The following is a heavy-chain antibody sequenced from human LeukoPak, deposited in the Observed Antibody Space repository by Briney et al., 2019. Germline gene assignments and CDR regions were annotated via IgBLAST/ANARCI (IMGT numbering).Heavy chain of an antibody. D-gene: IGHD6-19*01. J-gene: IGHJ4*02. Sequence: QAGGSLRLSCAASGFTFSSYEMNWVRQAPGKGLEWVSYISSSGSTIYYADSVKGRFTISRDNAKNSLYLQMNSLRAEDTAVYYCARFVSGAVAGYFDYWGQGTLVTVSS. V-gene: IGHV3-48*03. CDR1: GFTFSSYE. CDR3: ARFVSGAVAGYFDY. CDR2: ISSSGSTI.